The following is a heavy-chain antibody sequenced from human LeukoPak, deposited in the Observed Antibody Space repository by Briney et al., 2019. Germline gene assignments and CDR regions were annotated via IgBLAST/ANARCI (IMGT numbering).Heavy chain of an antibody. V-gene: IGHV3-7*02. CDR3: AKSGRNWAYLEY. Sequence: GGSLRLSCAASGFTFSNYWMTWVRQAPGKGLEWVANIKEDGSEKYYVDSVKGRFTISRDSSKNTLYLQMNSLRAEDTAVYYCAKSGRNWAYLEYWGQGTLVTVSS. J-gene: IGHJ4*02. D-gene: IGHD7-27*01. CDR1: GFTFSNYW. CDR2: IKEDGSEK.